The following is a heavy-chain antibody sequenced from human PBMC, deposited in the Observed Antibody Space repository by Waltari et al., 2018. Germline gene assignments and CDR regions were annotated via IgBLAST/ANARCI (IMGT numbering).Heavy chain of an antibody. D-gene: IGHD3-3*01. CDR2: INPKEDSV. CDR1: GYTFTRSY. Sequence: VKLVQSEAEVKTPGASVDISCKTSGYTFTRSYIHWIRQAPGQGPEGRGIINPKEDSVNYAQKFQDRVIMTSETSTNTVFMELRGLTSDDTAIYFCARDDHRSSGYYGLIVDFWGQGTPVTVSS. CDR3: ARDDHRSSGYYGLIVDF. J-gene: IGHJ4*02. V-gene: IGHV1-46*01.